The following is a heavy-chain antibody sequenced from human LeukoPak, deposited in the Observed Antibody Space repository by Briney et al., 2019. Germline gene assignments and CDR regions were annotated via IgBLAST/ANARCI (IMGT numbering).Heavy chain of an antibody. CDR1: GGSLSSSSYY. J-gene: IGHJ5*02. V-gene: IGHV4-61*05. CDR2: IYYTGST. D-gene: IGHD6-13*01. CDR3: ARHVGIYTNSWYWFDP. Sequence: PSETLSLTCTVSGGSLSSSSYYWGWIRQPPGKGLEWIGYIYYTGSTNYNPSLESRVTISVDTSKNQFSLKLSSVTAADTAVYYCARHVGIYTNSWYWFDPWGQGTLVTVSS.